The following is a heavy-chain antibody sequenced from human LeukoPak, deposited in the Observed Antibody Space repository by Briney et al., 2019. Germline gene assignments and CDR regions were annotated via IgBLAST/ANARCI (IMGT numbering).Heavy chain of an antibody. CDR2: ISGSGDNT. D-gene: IGHD3-22*01. Sequence: GGSLRLSCAASGFTFSSYAMSWVRQAPGKGLEWVSGISGSGDNTYYADSVKGRLTISRDNSKNTLYVQVNSLGTEDTAAYYRAKGSYYDSSGSFYFDYWGQGTLVTVSS. CDR1: GFTFSSYA. J-gene: IGHJ4*02. CDR3: AKGSYYDSSGSFYFDY. V-gene: IGHV3-23*01.